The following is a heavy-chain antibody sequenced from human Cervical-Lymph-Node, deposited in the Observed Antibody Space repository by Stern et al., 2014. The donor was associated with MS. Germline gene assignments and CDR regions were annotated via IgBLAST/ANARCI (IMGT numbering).Heavy chain of an antibody. Sequence: QVQLGQSGPGLVKPSETLSLTCTVSGGSITDYFWTWIRQPPGKTLEWIGNVYYRGDTYSNPSLTSRVTISVDTSKKQVSLKLRSVTAADPAVYFCVRRSDWFDYWGQGILVTVSS. CDR1: GGSITDYF. D-gene: IGHD3-9*01. V-gene: IGHV4-59*01. J-gene: IGHJ4*02. CDR3: VRRSDWFDY. CDR2: VYYRGDT.